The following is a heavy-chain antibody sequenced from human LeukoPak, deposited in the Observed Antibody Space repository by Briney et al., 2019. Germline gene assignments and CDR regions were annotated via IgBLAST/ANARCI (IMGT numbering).Heavy chain of an antibody. J-gene: IGHJ5*02. Sequence: SVKVFCKASGGTFNSYATSWVRQASGQGLDWMGGLLEISGDTDYAQKFQGRVKITTDEYTNTAYMELSRLRSDDTAVYYCARDLLPPQWWFDPWGQRTLVTVSS. V-gene: IGHV1-69*05. CDR2: LLEISGDT. CDR3: ARDLLPPQWWFDP. CDR1: GGTFNSYA. D-gene: IGHD6-19*01.